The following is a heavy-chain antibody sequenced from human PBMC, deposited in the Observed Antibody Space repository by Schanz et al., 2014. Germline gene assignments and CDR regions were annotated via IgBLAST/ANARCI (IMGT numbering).Heavy chain of an antibody. CDR2: ISGSGGST. CDR1: GFTFSTYA. CDR3: AKDPSHGDYDYYFDY. Sequence: VQLVESGGGLVKPGGSLRLSCAASGFTFSTYAMSWVRQAPGKGPEWVSAISGSGGSTYYADSVKGRFTISRDNSKNTLYLQMNSLRAEDTAVYYCAKDPSHGDYDYYFDYWGQGTLVTVSS. V-gene: IGHV3-23*04. J-gene: IGHJ4*02. D-gene: IGHD3-22*01.